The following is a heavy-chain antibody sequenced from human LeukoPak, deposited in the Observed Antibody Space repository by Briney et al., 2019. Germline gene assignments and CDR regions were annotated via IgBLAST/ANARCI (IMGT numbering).Heavy chain of an antibody. V-gene: IGHV3-23*01. J-gene: IGHJ3*01. CDR1: GFTFSSEA. CDR3: AKELIIQPTGTVAFDV. D-gene: IGHD1-1*01. CDR2: ISPAGGTT. Sequence: GGSLRLSCAVSGFTFSSEAMGWVRQLPGGGLEWVSTISPAGGTTYYAESMKGRFTISRDNSKNTLYLQMNSLRGEDTAVYYCAKELIIQPTGTVAFDVWGQGTIVTVSS.